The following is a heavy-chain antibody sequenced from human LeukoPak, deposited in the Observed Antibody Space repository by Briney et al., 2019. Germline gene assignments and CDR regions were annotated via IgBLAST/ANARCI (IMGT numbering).Heavy chain of an antibody. Sequence: GGSLRLSCAASGFTFSSYSMNWVPQAPGKGLEWVSYISSSSSTIYYADSVKGRFTISRDNAKNSLYLQMNSLRAEDTAVYYCARDPRQWLAPFDYWGQGTLVTVSS. J-gene: IGHJ4*02. CDR3: ARDPRQWLAPFDY. D-gene: IGHD6-19*01. V-gene: IGHV3-48*01. CDR1: GFTFSSYS. CDR2: ISSSSSTI.